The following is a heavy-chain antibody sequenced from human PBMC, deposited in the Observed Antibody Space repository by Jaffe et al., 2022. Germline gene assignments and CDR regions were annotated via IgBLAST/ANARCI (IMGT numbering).Heavy chain of an antibody. CDR2: IRSKAYGGTT. D-gene: IGHD3-3*01. J-gene: IGHJ6*03. Sequence: EVQLVESGGGLVQPGRSLRLSCTASGFTFGDYAMSWFRQAPGKGLEWVGFIRSKAYGGTTEYAASVKGRFTISRDDSKSIAYLQMNSLKTEDTAVYYCTREVDDFWSGYQTEGYYYMDVWGKGTTVTVSS. CDR1: GFTFGDYA. V-gene: IGHV3-49*03. CDR3: TREVDDFWSGYQTEGYYYMDV.